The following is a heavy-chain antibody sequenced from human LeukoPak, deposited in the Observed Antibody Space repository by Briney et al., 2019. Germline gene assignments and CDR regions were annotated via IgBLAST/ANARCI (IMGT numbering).Heavy chain of an antibody. D-gene: IGHD6-13*01. CDR1: GYTFTSYG. CDR3: ASVLSGIAAAGSFDP. Sequence: ASVKVSCKASGYTFTSYGISWVRQAPGQGLEWMGWISGYNGDTNYAQKFQGRVTITADKSTSTAYMELSSLRSEDTAVYYCASVLSGIAAAGSFDPWGQGTLVTVSS. V-gene: IGHV1-18*01. CDR2: ISGYNGDT. J-gene: IGHJ5*02.